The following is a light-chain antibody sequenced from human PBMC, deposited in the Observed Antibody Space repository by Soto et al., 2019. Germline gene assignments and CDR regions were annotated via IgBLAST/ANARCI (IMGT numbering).Light chain of an antibody. Sequence: QSVLTQPASVSGSPGQSITISCTGTSSDVGGYDYVSWYQLHPGKAPKLMVFEVNNRPSGVSYRFSGSKSGNTASLTISGLQAEDEADYFCSLYSSSNTYLFGTGTKVTVL. CDR1: SSDVGGYDY. V-gene: IGLV2-14*01. CDR2: EVN. CDR3: SLYSSSNTYL. J-gene: IGLJ1*01.